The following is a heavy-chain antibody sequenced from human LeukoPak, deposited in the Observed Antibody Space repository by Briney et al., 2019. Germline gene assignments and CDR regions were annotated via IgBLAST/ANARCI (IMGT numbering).Heavy chain of an antibody. J-gene: IGHJ4*02. D-gene: IGHD3-22*01. CDR1: GDSISRYY. CDR2: IYYSGST. Sequence: RPSEPLSLPCTVSGDSISRYYWSWLRHPPGKGLEWIRYIYYSGSTIYNPSLKSRVTISVDTSKNQFSLKLSSVTAADTAVYYCARYGGEGGSGYPHEYYFDYWGQGTLVTVSS. CDR3: ARYGGEGGSGYPHEYYFDY. V-gene: IGHV4-59*01.